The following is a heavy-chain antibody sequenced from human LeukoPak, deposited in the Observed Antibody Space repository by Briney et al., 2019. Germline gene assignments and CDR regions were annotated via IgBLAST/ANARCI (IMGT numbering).Heavy chain of an antibody. CDR2: INQDGSEK. CDR1: GFTFSSYW. D-gene: IGHD6-19*01. V-gene: IGHV3-7*01. CDR3: ARGRSGWPYYYYYYMDV. Sequence: GGSLRLSCAASGFTFSSYWMVWVRQAPGRGLEWVANINQDGSEKYYVDSVKGRFTISRDNAKNSLYLQMNSLRAEDTAVYYCARGRSGWPYYYYYYMDVWGKGSTVTVSS. J-gene: IGHJ6*03.